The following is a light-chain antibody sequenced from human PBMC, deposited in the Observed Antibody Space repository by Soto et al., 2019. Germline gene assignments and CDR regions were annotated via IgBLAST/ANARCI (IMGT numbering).Light chain of an antibody. CDR3: LQYVISPVT. V-gene: IGKV3-20*01. CDR1: QRVNSSY. J-gene: IGKJ2*01. Sequence: EIVLTQSPDTLSLSPGDGATLSCRASQRVNSSYLAWYQQKPGQAPRLLISGASDRATGVPARVSGSGYGTDFTLTISTLEHEDCAVCYCLQYVISPVTFGLRTKLQIK. CDR2: GAS.